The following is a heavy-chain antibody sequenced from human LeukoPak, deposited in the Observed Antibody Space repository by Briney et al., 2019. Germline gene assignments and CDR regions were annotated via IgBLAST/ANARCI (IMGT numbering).Heavy chain of an antibody. J-gene: IGHJ4*02. CDR2: FSGSGGST. Sequence: PGGSLRLSCAASGFTFSSYAMSWVRQAPGKGLEWVSTFSGSGGSTHYADSVKGRFTISRDNSKNTLYLQMNSLRAEDTAVYYCASLSGWYDEFDYWGQGTLVTVSS. D-gene: IGHD6-19*01. V-gene: IGHV3-23*01. CDR3: ASLSGWYDEFDY. CDR1: GFTFSSYA.